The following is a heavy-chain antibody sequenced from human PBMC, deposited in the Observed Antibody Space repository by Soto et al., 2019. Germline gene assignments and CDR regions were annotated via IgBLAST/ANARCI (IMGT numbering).Heavy chain of an antibody. Sequence: LRLSCAASGFTFSSYAMSWVRQAPGKGLEWVSAISGSGGSTYYADSVKGRFTISRDNSENTLYLQMNSLRAEDTAVYYCAKEVIVVVSYDYWGQGTLVTVSS. CDR3: AKEVIVVVSYDY. CDR2: ISGSGGST. CDR1: GFTFSSYA. V-gene: IGHV3-23*01. J-gene: IGHJ4*02. D-gene: IGHD3-22*01.